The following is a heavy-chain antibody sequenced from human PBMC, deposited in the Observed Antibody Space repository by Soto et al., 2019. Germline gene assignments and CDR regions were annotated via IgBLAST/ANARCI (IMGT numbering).Heavy chain of an antibody. D-gene: IGHD1-1*01. V-gene: IGHV3-23*01. J-gene: IGHJ4*02. Sequence: GGALRRSCAASGFTFSSYAMSWVRQAPGKGLEWVSAISVSGGSTYYADSVKGRFTISRDNSKNTLYLQMNSLRAEDTAVYYCAKDVRAPQLSPYFDYWGQGTLVTSPQ. CDR1: GFTFSSYA. CDR3: AKDVRAPQLSPYFDY. CDR2: ISVSGGST.